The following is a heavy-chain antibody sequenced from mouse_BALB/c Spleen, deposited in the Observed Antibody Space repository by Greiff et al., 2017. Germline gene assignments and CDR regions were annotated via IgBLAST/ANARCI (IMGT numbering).Heavy chain of an antibody. CDR1: GFNIKDTY. Sequence: EVKLQESGAELVKPGASVKLSCTASGFNIKDTYMHWVKQRPEQGLEWIGRIDPANGNTKYDPKFQGKATITADTSSNPAYLQLSSLTSEDTAVYYCAREPSSYFDYWGQGTTLTVSS. J-gene: IGHJ2*01. V-gene: IGHV14-3*02. CDR2: IDPANGNT. CDR3: AREPSSYFDY. D-gene: IGHD6-1*01.